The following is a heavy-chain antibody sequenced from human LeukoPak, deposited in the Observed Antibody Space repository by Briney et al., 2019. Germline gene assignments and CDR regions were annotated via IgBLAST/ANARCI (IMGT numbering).Heavy chain of an antibody. Sequence: GGSLRLSCAASGFTFTNYYMSWIRQAPGKGLEWVSYISNSGNTTYYADSVKGRFTISRDNAKNSLYLQMNSLRAEDTAVYYCAGDGYADYYGDYWGQGTPVTVSS. J-gene: IGHJ4*02. CDR2: ISNSGNTT. V-gene: IGHV3-11*04. CDR1: GFTFTNYY. D-gene: IGHD4-17*01. CDR3: AGDGYADYYGDY.